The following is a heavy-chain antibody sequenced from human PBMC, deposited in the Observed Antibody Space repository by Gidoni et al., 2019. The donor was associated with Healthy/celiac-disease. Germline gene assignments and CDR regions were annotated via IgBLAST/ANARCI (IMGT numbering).Heavy chain of an antibody. D-gene: IGHD5-18*01. CDR1: GGSFSGYY. CDR2: INHSGST. Sequence: QVQLQQGGAERLKPSETLSLTCAVYGGSFSGYYWTWIRQPPGKGLEWMGEINHSGSTNYTPSLKSRVTISVDTSKNQFSLKLSSVTAADTAVYYCARGAQQVRGKGGYSYGQRGYYFDYWGQGTLVTVSS. V-gene: IGHV4-34*01. J-gene: IGHJ4*02. CDR3: ARGAQQVRGKGGYSYGQRGYYFDY.